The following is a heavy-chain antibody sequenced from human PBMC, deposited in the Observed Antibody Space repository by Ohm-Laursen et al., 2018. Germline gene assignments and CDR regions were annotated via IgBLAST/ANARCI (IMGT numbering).Heavy chain of an antibody. CDR1: GFTFSSYA. CDR2: NSGSGGST. CDR3: ALIYRIAARPSFDY. D-gene: IGHD6-6*01. V-gene: IGHV3-23*01. Sequence: SLRLSCTASGFTFSSYAMSWVRQAPGKGLEWVSANSGSGGSTYYADSVKGRFTISRDNSKNTLYLQMNSLRAEDTAVYYCALIYRIAARPSFDYWGQGTLVTVSS. J-gene: IGHJ4*02.